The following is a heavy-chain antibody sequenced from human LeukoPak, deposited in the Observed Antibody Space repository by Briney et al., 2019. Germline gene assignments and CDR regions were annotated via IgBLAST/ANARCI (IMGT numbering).Heavy chain of an antibody. J-gene: IGHJ4*02. CDR3: ARNSGWYGVS. Sequence: PGGSRSLSGAASKFFFNNYAMSWVRQPPGKGREWVSTISGSDGSTYYADSVKGRFTISRDNSKNTLYLQLNSLRGDDTAVYYCARNSGWYGVSWGQGTLVTVSS. V-gene: IGHV3-23*01. CDR2: ISGSDGST. D-gene: IGHD6-19*01. CDR1: KFFFNNYA.